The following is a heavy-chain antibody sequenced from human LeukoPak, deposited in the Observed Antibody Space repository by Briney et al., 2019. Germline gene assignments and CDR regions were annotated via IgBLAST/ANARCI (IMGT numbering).Heavy chain of an antibody. V-gene: IGHV1-2*06. CDR1: GYTFTGYY. CDR2: INPNSGGT. D-gene: IGHD3-22*01. Sequence: ASVKVSCKASGYTFTGYYMHWVRQAPGRGLEWMGRINPNSGGTNYAQKFQGRVTMTRDTSISTAYMELSRLRSDDTAVYYCARVYYYDSSGYNDYWGQGTLVTVSS. J-gene: IGHJ4*02. CDR3: ARVYYYDSSGYNDY.